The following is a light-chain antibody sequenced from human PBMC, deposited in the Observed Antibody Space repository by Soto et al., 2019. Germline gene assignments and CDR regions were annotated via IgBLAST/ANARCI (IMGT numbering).Light chain of an antibody. CDR1: NIAIKS. J-gene: IGLJ2*01. CDR2: YDS. Sequence: SYELTQPPSVSVAPGKTARITCGGNNIAIKSVHWYQQKPGQAPVLVIYYDSDRPSGIPERFSGSNSGNTATLTISRVEAGDEADYYCQVWDSSSDHLVVFGGGTKLTVL. V-gene: IGLV3-21*04. CDR3: QVWDSSSDHLVV.